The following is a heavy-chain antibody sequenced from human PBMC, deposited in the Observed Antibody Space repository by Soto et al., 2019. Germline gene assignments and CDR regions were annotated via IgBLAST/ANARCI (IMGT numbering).Heavy chain of an antibody. V-gene: IGHV3-33*01. CDR1: GFTFSSYS. CDR2: IWYDGSNK. CDR3: ATDGGEPSGSSRPFYYGLDV. D-gene: IGHD3-10*01. J-gene: IGHJ6*02. Sequence: GGSLRLSCAASGFTFSSYSMHWVRQAPGKVLEWVAVIWYDGSNKYYADSVRGRFTISRDNSKNTLYLQMNSLRAEDTAVYYCATDGGEPSGSSRPFYYGLDVWGQGTTVTVSS.